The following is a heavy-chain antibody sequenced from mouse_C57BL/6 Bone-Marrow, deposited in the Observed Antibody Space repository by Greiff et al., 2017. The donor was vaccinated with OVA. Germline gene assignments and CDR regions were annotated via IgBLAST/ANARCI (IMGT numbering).Heavy chain of an antibody. D-gene: IGHD1-1*01. CDR2: IDPSDSYT. CDR1: GYTFTSYW. V-gene: IGHV1-69*01. CDR3: AREWEYYGSETWFAY. J-gene: IGHJ3*01. Sequence: QVQLKQPGAELVMPGASVKLSCKASGYTFTSYWMHWVKQRPGQGLEWIGEIDPSDSYTNYNQKFKGKSTLTVDKSSSTAYMQLSSLTSEDSAVYYCAREWEYYGSETWFAYWGQGTLVTVSA.